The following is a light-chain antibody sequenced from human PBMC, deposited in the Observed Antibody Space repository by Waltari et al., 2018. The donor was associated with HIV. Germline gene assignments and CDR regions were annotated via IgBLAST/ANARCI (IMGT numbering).Light chain of an antibody. CDR3: QVWHTNDFYRE. CDR2: DDH. Sequence: SYALTQPASVSVAPGETARITCGGDNIGTRTVHWYQQKPGQAPIMVIYDDHDRPSGIPERFSGSSAGNTATLTINRVEVGDEADYECQVWHTNDFYREFGGGTKL. J-gene: IGLJ3*02. CDR1: NIGTRT. V-gene: IGLV3-21*01.